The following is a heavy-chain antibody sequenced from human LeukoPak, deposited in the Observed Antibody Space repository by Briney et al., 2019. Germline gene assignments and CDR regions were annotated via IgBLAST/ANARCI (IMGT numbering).Heavy chain of an antibody. Sequence: MTSETLSLTCAVYGGSFRGYYWRCIPDPPGGGLEWIGEINHSGSTNYNPSLKSRVTISVETSKNQYSLKLSSRTAGDTAVYYCRIKGASFLYWGQRPLVTVSS. CDR2: INHSGST. CDR3: RIKGASFLY. V-gene: IGHV4-34*01. CDR1: GGSFRGYY. J-gene: IGHJ4*02. D-gene: IGHD2/OR15-2a*01.